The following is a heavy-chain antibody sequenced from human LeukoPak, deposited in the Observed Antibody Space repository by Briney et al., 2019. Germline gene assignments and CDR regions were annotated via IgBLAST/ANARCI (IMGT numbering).Heavy chain of an antibody. J-gene: IGHJ6*04. D-gene: IGHD3-10*02. Sequence: GGSLRLSCAASGFTFSSYGMNWVRQAPGKGLEWVSYISSSGSTIYYADSVKGRFTISRDNAKNSLYLQMNSLRAEDTAVYYCAKLGITMIGGVWGKGTTVTISS. V-gene: IGHV3-48*04. CDR3: AKLGITMIGGV. CDR2: ISSSGSTI. CDR1: GFTFSSYG.